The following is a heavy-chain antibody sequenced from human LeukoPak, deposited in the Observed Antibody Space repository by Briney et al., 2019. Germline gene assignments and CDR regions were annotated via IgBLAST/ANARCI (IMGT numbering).Heavy chain of an antibody. CDR2: ISAYNGNT. V-gene: IGHV1-18*01. Sequence: ASVKVSCKASGYTFTSYGISWVRQAPGQGLEWMGWISAYNGNTNYAQKLQGRVTMTTDTSTSTAYMELRSLRSDDTAVYYCARDPYSGNYGAYYYYYMDVWGKGTTVTIPS. CDR1: GYTFTSYG. D-gene: IGHD1-26*01. J-gene: IGHJ6*03. CDR3: ARDPYSGNYGAYYYYYMDV.